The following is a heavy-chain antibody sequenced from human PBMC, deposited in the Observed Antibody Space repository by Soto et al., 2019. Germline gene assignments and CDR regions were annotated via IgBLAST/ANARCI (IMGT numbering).Heavy chain of an antibody. Sequence: PVGSLRLSCAASGFTFSSYAMSWVRQAPGQGLEWVSAISGSGGSTYYADSVKGRFISSRDNSKTTRYLQMNSLRAEQTTVYNCGKDLGSGPDAFEIWGQGTMVTISS. D-gene: IGHD1-26*01. CDR1: GFTFSSYA. V-gene: IGHV3-23*01. J-gene: IGHJ3*02. CDR2: ISGSGGST. CDR3: GKDLGSGPDAFEI.